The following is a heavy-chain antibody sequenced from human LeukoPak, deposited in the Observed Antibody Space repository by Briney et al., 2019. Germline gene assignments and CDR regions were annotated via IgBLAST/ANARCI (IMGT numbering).Heavy chain of an antibody. D-gene: IGHD5-24*01. Sequence: GRSLRLSCAASGFTFSSYGMHWVRQAPGKGLAWVAVISYDGSNKYYADSVKGRFTISRDNSMNTLYLQMNSLRDEDTAVYYCAQAWRWLQLNYWGQGTLVTVSS. CDR1: GFTFSSYG. CDR2: ISYDGSNK. CDR3: AQAWRWLQLNY. J-gene: IGHJ4*02. V-gene: IGHV3-30*18.